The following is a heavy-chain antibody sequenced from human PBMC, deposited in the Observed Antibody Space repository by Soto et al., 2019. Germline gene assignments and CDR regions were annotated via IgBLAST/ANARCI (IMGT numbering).Heavy chain of an antibody. J-gene: IGHJ4*02. CDR2: FIPVYRTL. V-gene: IGHV1-69*13. D-gene: IGHD3-3*01. CDR1: GGSFGNSA. Sequence: SVKVSCKASGGSFGNSAINWVRQTPGQGLERLVGFIPVYRTLNYAQKFQGRVTITADESTSTAYMTLSSLASDDTAVYYCATGVVWIGYFTVDSWGQGTRVTVSS. CDR3: ATGVVWIGYFTVDS.